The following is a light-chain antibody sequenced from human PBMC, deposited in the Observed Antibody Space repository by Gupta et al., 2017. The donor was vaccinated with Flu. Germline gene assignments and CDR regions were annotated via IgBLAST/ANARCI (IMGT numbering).Light chain of an antibody. CDR2: GAS. Sequence: EVVMTQSPATLSVSPGERAALSCRASESVSSNLAWYQQKPGQAPRLLIYGASTRATGIPVRFSGSGSGTEFTLTINSLQSEDFAVYYCQQYSNWPPWTFGQGTRVEIK. CDR1: ESVSSN. V-gene: IGKV3-15*01. J-gene: IGKJ1*01. CDR3: QQYSNWPPWT.